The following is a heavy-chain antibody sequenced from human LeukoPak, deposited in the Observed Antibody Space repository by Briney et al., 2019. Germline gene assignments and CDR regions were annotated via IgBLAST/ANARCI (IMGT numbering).Heavy chain of an antibody. Sequence: GASVKVSCEASGYTFTSYGISWVRQAPGQGLEWMGWISAYNGNTDYAQKLQGRVTMTTETSTSTAYMELRSLTSDDTAVYYCACTVGADIPDAYDIWGRGTMVTVSS. V-gene: IGHV1-18*01. J-gene: IGHJ3*02. CDR1: GYTFTSYG. CDR3: ACTVGADIPDAYDI. CDR2: ISAYNGNT. D-gene: IGHD1-26*01.